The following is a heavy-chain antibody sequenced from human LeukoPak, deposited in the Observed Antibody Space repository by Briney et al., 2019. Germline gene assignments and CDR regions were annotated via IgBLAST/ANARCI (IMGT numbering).Heavy chain of an antibody. V-gene: IGHV1-2*02. CDR1: GYTFTGYY. J-gene: IGHJ4*02. D-gene: IGHD3-10*01. CDR3: ARDHRATMVRGVIIY. Sequence: ASVKVSCKASGYTFTGYYMHWVRQAPGQGLEWMGWINPNSGGTNYAQKFQGRVTMTRDTSISTAYMELSRLRSDDTAVYYCARDHRATMVRGVIIYWGQGTLVTVSS. CDR2: INPNSGGT.